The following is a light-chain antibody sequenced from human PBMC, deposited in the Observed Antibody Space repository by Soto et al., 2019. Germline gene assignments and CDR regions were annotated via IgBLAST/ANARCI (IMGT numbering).Light chain of an antibody. J-gene: IGKJ1*01. CDR3: QYYNRYRWT. CDR1: QGITRW. Sequence: DIQLTQSPSFLSASVGDRVTITCRASQGITRWLAWYQQKPGKAPKLLIYDASNLESGVPSRFSGSGSGTEFTVTISSLQPDDFATYYCQYYNRYRWTFGQGTKVDIK. CDR2: DAS. V-gene: IGKV1-5*01.